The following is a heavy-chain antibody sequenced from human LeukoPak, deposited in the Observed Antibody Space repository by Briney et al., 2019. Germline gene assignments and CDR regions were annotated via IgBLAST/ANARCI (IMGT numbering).Heavy chain of an antibody. D-gene: IGHD3-16*01. J-gene: IGHJ4*02. CDR2: IHHSGST. CDR1: GGSFSGSFSDYY. CDR3: ATFRWGVGFEC. Sequence: PSETLSLTCAVYGGSFSGSFSDYYWTCIRQTPERGLEWIGEIHHSGSTNYNPSLKSRVTISVDTSKNQFSLKLNSLTAADTAVYYCATFRWGVGFECWGQGTLATVSS. V-gene: IGHV4-34*01.